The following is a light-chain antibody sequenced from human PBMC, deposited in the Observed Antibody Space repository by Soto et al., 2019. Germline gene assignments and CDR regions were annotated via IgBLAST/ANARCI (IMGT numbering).Light chain of an antibody. CDR3: SSYTSSSTRV. CDR2: EVT. V-gene: IGLV2-14*01. J-gene: IGLJ1*01. CDR1: SSDVGGYNY. Sequence: QSVLTQPASVSGSPGQSIAISCTGSSSDVGGYNYVSWYQQHPGKAPQLIIYEVTNRPSGVSNRFSGSKSGNTASLTISGLQAKDEADYYCSSYTSSSTRVFGTGTKVTVL.